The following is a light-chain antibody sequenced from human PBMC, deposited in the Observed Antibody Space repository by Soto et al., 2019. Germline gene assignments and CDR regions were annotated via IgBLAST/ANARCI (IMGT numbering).Light chain of an antibody. V-gene: IGLV2-14*01. CDR1: SSDVGGYNY. CDR2: DVS. J-gene: IGLJ2*01. Sequence: QSALTQPASVSGSPGQSITISFTGTSSDVGGYNYVSWYQQHPGKAPKLMIYDVSNRPSGVSNRFSGSKSGNTASLTISGLQAEDEADYYCRSYTSSSSVFGGGTKLIVL. CDR3: RSYTSSSSV.